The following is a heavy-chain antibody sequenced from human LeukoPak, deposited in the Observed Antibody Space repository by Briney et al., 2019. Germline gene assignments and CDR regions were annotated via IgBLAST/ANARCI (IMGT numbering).Heavy chain of an antibody. D-gene: IGHD4-11*01. CDR2: ISSSSSYI. CDR1: GFTLSSYS. CDR3: ARGVDTVTTSLDY. Sequence: GGSLRLSCAASGFTLSSYSMNWVRQAPGKGLEWVSSISSSSSYIYCADSVKGRFTISRDNAKNSLYLQMNSLRAEDTAVYYCARGVDTVTTSLDYWGQGTLVTVSS. V-gene: IGHV3-21*01. J-gene: IGHJ4*02.